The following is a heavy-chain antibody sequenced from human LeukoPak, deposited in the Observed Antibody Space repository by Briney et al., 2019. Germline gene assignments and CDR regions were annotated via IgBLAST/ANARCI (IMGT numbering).Heavy chain of an antibody. CDR3: ARDRAPYSSSWYDAFDI. D-gene: IGHD6-13*01. J-gene: IGHJ3*02. Sequence: GGSLRLSCAASGFTFSSYEMNWVRQAPGKGLEWVSYISSSGSTIYYADSVKGRFTISRDNAKNLLYLQMNSLRAEDTAVYYCARDRAPYSSSWYDAFDIWGQGTMVTVSS. CDR1: GFTFSSYE. V-gene: IGHV3-48*03. CDR2: ISSSGSTI.